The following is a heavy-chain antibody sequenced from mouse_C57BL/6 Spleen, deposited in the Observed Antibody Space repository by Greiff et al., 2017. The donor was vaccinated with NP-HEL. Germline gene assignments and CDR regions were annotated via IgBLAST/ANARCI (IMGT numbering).Heavy chain of an antibody. D-gene: IGHD3-2*02. J-gene: IGHJ2*01. CDR1: GYTFTSYW. Sequence: QVQLQQPGAELVRPGSSVKLSCKASGYTFTSYWMDWVKQRPGQGLEWIGNIYPSDGETHYNQKFKDKATLTVDKSSSTAYMQLSSLTSEDSAVYYCARSSGYVDYWGQGTTLTVSS. V-gene: IGHV1-61*01. CDR3: ARSSGYVDY. CDR2: IYPSDGET.